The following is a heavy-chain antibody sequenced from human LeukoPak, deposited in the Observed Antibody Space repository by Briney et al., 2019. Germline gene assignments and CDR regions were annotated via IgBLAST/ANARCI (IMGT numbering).Heavy chain of an antibody. V-gene: IGHV4-4*07. CDR3: ARDAYSSSWYYFDY. CDR1: GDSISSYY. Sequence: PSETLSLTCTVSGDSISSYYWSWIRQPAGKGLEWIGRIYTSGSTNYNPSLKSRVTMSVDTSKNQFSLKLSSVTAADTAVYYCARDAYSSSWYYFDYWGQGTLVTVSS. CDR2: IYTSGST. D-gene: IGHD6-13*01. J-gene: IGHJ4*02.